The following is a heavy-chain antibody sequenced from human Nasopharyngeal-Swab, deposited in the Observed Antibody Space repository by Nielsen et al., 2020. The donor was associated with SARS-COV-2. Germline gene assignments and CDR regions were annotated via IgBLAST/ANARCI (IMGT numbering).Heavy chain of an antibody. CDR3: AREHYYDSSGFYP. CDR2: ISANNGNT. J-gene: IGHJ5*02. Sequence: ASVKVSCKASGGTFSSYAISWVRQAPGQGLEWMGWISANNGNTNYAQKPQGRVTMTTDTSTSTAYMELRSLRSDDTAVYYCAREHYYDSSGFYPWGQGTLVTVSS. D-gene: IGHD3-22*01. V-gene: IGHV1-18*01. CDR1: GGTFSSYA.